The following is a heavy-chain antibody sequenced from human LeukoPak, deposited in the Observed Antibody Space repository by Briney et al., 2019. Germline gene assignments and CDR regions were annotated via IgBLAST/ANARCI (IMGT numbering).Heavy chain of an antibody. J-gene: IGHJ4*02. V-gene: IGHV3-23*01. CDR2: IKSGGGST. D-gene: IGHD3-22*01. CDR3: ARDWIFDSSGYYYDY. CDR1: GFTFSQYG. Sequence: GGSLRLSCAASGFTFSQYGMSWVRQAPGKGLEWVSDIKSGGGSTYYADSVKGRFTISRDNSKNTLYLQMNSLRAEDTAVYYCARDWIFDSSGYYYDYWGQGTLVTVSS.